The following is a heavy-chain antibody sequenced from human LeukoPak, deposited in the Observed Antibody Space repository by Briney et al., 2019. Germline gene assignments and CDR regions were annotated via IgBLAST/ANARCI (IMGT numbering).Heavy chain of an antibody. J-gene: IGHJ4*02. CDR2: IYNSENA. V-gene: IGHV4-4*07. CDR3: AGGFIGGYFDY. CDR1: GGSINSMY. D-gene: IGHD3-16*01. Sequence: SETLSLTCTVSGGSINSMYWSWLRQSAGKGLERIGRIYNSENANYNPSLKSRVTMATDTSKNQVSLKLSSVTAADTAVYYCAGGFIGGYFDYWGQGTLVTVSS.